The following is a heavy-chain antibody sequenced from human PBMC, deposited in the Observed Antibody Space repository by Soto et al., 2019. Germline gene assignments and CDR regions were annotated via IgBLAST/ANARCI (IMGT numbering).Heavy chain of an antibody. D-gene: IGHD6-13*01. J-gene: IGHJ6*02. CDR1: GYSFTSYW. Sequence: EVQLVQSGAEVKKPGESLKISCKGSGYSFTSYWIGWVRQMPGKGLEWMGIIYPGDSDTRYSPSFQGQVTIAADKSISTAYLQWSSLKASDTAMYYCARRSNSLLYYYYGMDVWGQGTTVTVSS. CDR2: IYPGDSDT. CDR3: ARRSNSLLYYYYGMDV. V-gene: IGHV5-51*01.